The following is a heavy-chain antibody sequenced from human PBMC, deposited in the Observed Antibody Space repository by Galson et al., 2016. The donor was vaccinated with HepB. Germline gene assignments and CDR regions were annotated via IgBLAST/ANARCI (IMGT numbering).Heavy chain of an antibody. Sequence: ETLSLTCTVSGGSISSHYWSWIRQSPGKGLEWIGYISHSGSTNYNPSLKSRVSISLDTSKNHFSLRLSSVTAADTAMYYCARGYYDFWSGSRSLDCWGQGTLVTVSS. CDR1: GGSISSHY. J-gene: IGHJ4*02. V-gene: IGHV4-59*08. CDR3: ARGYYDFWSGSRSLDC. CDR2: ISHSGST. D-gene: IGHD3-3*01.